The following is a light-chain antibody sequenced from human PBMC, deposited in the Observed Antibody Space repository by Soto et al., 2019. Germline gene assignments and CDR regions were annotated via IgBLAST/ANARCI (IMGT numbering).Light chain of an antibody. CDR2: GAS. Sequence: ETVMTQSPATLSLSPGERATLSCRASQSVSSSLAGYQQKHRQAPRLLIYGASTRATGIPARFSGSGSGTEFTLTISSLQSEDFAVYYCQQYNNWPPERTFGQGTKVEIK. J-gene: IGKJ1*01. V-gene: IGKV3-15*01. CDR3: QQYNNWPPERT. CDR1: QSVSSS.